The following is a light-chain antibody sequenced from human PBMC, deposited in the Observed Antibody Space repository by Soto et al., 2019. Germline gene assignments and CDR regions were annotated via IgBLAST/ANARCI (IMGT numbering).Light chain of an antibody. CDR2: EVI. V-gene: IGLV2-18*02. CDR3: SSYMSTSRYV. J-gene: IGLJ1*01. CDR1: SRYVGKYDR. Sequence: ALTPPPSLSGSPGQSITIPCPGTSRYVGKYDRVSWYQQPPGTAPKLIIYEVINRPSGVPARFSGSKSGNTASLTISGLQAEDEADYYCSSYMSTSRYVFGAGTKVTV.